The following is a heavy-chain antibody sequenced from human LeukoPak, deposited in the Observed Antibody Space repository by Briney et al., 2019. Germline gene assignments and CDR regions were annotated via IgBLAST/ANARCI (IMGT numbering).Heavy chain of an antibody. CDR1: GGSFSGFY. CDR3: ARAPKYFDL. J-gene: IGHJ2*01. Sequence: PSETLSLTCAVYGGSFSGFYWTWIRQPPGKGLEWIGQINHNRNTHYNPSLKSRVTISVDTSKNQFSLKLSSVTAADTAVYYCARAPKYFDLWGRGTLVTVSS. CDR2: INHNRNT. V-gene: IGHV4-34*01.